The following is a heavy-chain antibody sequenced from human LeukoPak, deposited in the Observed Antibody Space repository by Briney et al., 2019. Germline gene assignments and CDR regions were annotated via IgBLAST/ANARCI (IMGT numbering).Heavy chain of an antibody. CDR3: AKAYNSGWYYFDY. J-gene: IGHJ4*02. CDR2: ISGNTGST. D-gene: IGHD6-19*01. V-gene: IGHV3-23*01. Sequence: GGSLRLSCAASGFTFTNYAMSWVRQTPGKGLEWVSGISGNTGSTHYADSVKGRFTISRDDSKNTLYLQMNSLRAEDTAVYYCAKAYNSGWYYFDYWGQGTLVTVFS. CDR1: GFTFTNYA.